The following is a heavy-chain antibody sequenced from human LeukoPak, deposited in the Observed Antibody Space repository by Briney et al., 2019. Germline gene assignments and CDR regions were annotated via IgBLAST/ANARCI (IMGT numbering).Heavy chain of an antibody. V-gene: IGHV3-11*04. CDR2: ISSSSSTI. J-gene: IGHJ6*03. CDR3: ARAYYYYYMDV. CDR1: GFTFSDYY. Sequence: GGSLRLSCAASGFTFSDYYMNWIRQAPGKGLEWVSYISSSSSTICYADSVKGRFTISRDNAKNSLYLQMNSLRAEDTAVYYCARAYYYYYMDVWGKGTTVTISS.